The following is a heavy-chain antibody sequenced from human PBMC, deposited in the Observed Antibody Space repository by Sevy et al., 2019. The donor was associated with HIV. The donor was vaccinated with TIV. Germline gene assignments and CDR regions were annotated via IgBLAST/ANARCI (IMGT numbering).Heavy chain of an antibody. CDR2: IRNKANSDTT. CDR3: ARVPTYGSVTYFLDY. V-gene: IGHV3-72*01. J-gene: IGHJ4*02. Sequence: GGCLRLSCAASGFTFSDHYMDWVRQAPGKGLEWVGRIRNKANSDTTEYAASVKGRFTISRDDSKNSLYLQMNSLKTEDAAVYYCARVPTYGSVTYFLDYWGQGSLATVSS. D-gene: IGHD3-10*01. CDR1: GFTFSDHY.